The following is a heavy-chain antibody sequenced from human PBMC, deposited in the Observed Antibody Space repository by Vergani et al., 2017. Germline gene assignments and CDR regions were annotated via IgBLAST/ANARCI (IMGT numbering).Heavy chain of an antibody. Sequence: QVQLQQWGAGLLKPSETLSLTCAVYGGSFSDYYWSWIRQPPGKGLEWIGESNHSGSTNYNPSLKSRVTISVETSKNQFSLKLSSVTAAETAVYYCARGRITIVRGVMRWFDLWGRGTLVTVSS. J-gene: IGHJ2*01. CDR3: ARGRITIVRGVMRWFDL. CDR2: SNHSGST. V-gene: IGHV4-34*01. D-gene: IGHD3-10*01. CDR1: GGSFSDYY.